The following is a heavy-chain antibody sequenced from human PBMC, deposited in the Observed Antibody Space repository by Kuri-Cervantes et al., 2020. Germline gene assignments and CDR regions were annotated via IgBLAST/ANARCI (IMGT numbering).Heavy chain of an antibody. V-gene: IGHV3-13*01. Sequence: GGSLRLSCAASGFTFSSYDMHWVRQATGKGLEWVSAIGTAGDTYYPGSVKGRFTISRENAKNSLYLQMNSLRAEDTAVYYCAREWTFTFGGVIARVHDYWGQGTLVTVSS. CDR1: GFTFSSYD. D-gene: IGHD3-16*02. J-gene: IGHJ4*02. CDR3: AREWTFTFGGVIARVHDY. CDR2: IGTAGDT.